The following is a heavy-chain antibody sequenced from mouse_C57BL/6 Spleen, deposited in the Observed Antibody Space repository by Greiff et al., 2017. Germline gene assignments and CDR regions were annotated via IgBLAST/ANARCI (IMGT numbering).Heavy chain of an antibody. V-gene: IGHV1-15*01. CDR1: GYTFTDYE. Sequence: QVQLQQSGAELVRPGASVRLSCKASGYTFTDYEMHWVKQTPVHGLEWIGAIDPETGGTAYNQKFKGKAILTADKSSSTAYMELRSLTSEDSAVYYCTRSHYDYSFDYWGQGTTLTVSS. CDR2: IDPETGGT. J-gene: IGHJ2*01. CDR3: TRSHYDYSFDY. D-gene: IGHD2-4*01.